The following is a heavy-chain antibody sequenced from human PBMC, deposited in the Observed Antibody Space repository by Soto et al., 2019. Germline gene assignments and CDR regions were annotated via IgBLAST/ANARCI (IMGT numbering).Heavy chain of an antibody. D-gene: IGHD4-17*01. CDR2: IYYSGST. CDR1: GGSISSYY. J-gene: IGHJ4*02. V-gene: IGHV4-59*08. CDR3: ARHRYGDYDY. Sequence: ETLSLTCTVSGGSISSYYWSWIRQPPGKGLEWIGYIYYSGSTNYNPSLKSRVTISVDTSKNQFSLKLSSVTAADTAVYYCARHRYGDYDYWGQGTLVTVSS.